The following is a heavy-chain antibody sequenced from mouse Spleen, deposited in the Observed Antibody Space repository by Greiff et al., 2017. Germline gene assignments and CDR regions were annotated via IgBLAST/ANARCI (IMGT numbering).Heavy chain of an antibody. CDR3: ARPTTAHYFDY. J-gene: IGHJ2*01. Sequence: VQLQQSGPELVKPGASVKISCKASGYAFSSSWMNWVKQRPGKGLEWIGRIYPGDGDTNYNGKFKGKATLTADKSSSTAYMQLSSLTSEDSAVYFCARPTTAHYFDYWGQGTTLTVSS. V-gene: IGHV1-82*01. D-gene: IGHD1-2*01. CDR1: GYAFSSSW. CDR2: IYPGDGDT.